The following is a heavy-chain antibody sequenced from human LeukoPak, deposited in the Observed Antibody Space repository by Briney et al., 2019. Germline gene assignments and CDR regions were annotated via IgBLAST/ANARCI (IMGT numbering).Heavy chain of an antibody. CDR1: GFTFGKYW. CDR3: ARDQYDTWSRRGNFDS. D-gene: IGHD3-3*01. J-gene: IGHJ4*02. CDR2: IKLDGSEK. Sequence: GGSLRLSCVASGFTFGKYWMSWVPQAPGKGLEWVANIKLDGSEKNYVDSVKGRFTISRDNTKNSLYLQMNSLRVEDTAVFYCARDQYDTWSRRGNFDSWGQGTLVIVSS. V-gene: IGHV3-7*03.